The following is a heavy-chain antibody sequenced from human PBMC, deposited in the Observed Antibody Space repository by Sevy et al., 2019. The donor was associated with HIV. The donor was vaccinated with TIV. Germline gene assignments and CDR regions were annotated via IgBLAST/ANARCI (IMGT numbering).Heavy chain of an antibody. CDR3: AKGEYSSSWYNGMDV. CDR1: GFTFDDYT. V-gene: IGHV3-43*01. Sequence: GGSLRLSCAASGFTFDDYTMHWVRQAPGKGLEWVSLISWDGGSTYYADSVKGRFTISRDNSKNSLYLQMNSLRTEDTALYYCAKGEYSSSWYNGMDVWGQGTTVTVSS. D-gene: IGHD6-13*01. CDR2: ISWDGGST. J-gene: IGHJ6*02.